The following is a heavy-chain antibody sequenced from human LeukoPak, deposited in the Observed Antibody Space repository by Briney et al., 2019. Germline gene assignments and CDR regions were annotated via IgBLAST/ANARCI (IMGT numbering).Heavy chain of an antibody. J-gene: IGHJ4*02. CDR1: GYSFTSYW. D-gene: IGHD1-26*01. CDR2: IDPSDSYT. Sequence: GASLQISCKGPGYSFTSYWISWVRQMPGKGLEWMGRIDPSDSYTNYSPSFQGHVTISADKSISTAYLQWSSLKASDTAMYYCARQVEQSGYFDYWGQGTLVTVSS. V-gene: IGHV5-10-1*01. CDR3: ARQVEQSGYFDY.